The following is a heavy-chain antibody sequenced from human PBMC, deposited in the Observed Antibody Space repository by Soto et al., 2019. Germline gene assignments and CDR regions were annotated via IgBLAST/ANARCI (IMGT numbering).Heavy chain of an antibody. CDR3: AREKRYCSGGSCYSLDY. CDR2: IIPILGIA. D-gene: IGHD2-15*01. J-gene: IGHJ4*02. Sequence: QVQLVQSGAEVKKPGSSVKVSCKASGGTFSSYTISWVRQAPGQGLEWMGRIIPILGIANYAQKFQGRVTITADKSTSTADMELSSLRSEDTAVYYCAREKRYCSGGSCYSLDYWGQGTLVTVSS. CDR1: GGTFSSYT. V-gene: IGHV1-69*08.